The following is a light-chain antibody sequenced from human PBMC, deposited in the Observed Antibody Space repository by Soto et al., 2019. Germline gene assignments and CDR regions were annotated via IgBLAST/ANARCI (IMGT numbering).Light chain of an antibody. CDR3: QQTYDIPRT. J-gene: IGKJ1*01. CDR1: QSISSS. CDR2: AAS. V-gene: IGKV1-39*01. Sequence: DIHLTQSPSSLSASVGDRVTITCRASQSISSSLNWYLHKPGEAPKLLIYAASRLQPGVPSRFSGSGSGTDFTLTVISLQPEDFATYSCQQTYDIPRTFGQGTKVEI.